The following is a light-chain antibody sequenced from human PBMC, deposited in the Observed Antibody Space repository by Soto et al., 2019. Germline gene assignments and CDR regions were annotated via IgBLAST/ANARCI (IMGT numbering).Light chain of an antibody. CDR2: RSS. CDR1: QSVSGS. CDR3: QHRHNLSLT. V-gene: IGKV3-11*01. J-gene: IGKJ4*01. Sequence: EIVLTQSPATLSLSPGERATFSCRASQSVSGSLAWYHQKPGQSPRLLIYRSSNRATGIPATFSSSGSGTDFTLTICSLEPEYFAVYYCQHRHNLSLTFGGVTKLDIK.